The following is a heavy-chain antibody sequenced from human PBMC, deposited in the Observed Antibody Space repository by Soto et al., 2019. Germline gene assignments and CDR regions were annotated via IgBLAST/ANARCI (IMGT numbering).Heavy chain of an antibody. V-gene: IGHV3-30-3*01. Sequence: XLSLRLSCAASGFTFSTFAMHWVRQAPGKGLDWVAVISYDGSNKYYADSVKGRFTISRDNSKNTLYLQMNSLRAEDTAVYYCARDPAGGSGYYYLFDYWGQGTLVTVSS. D-gene: IGHD3-22*01. CDR1: GFTFSTFA. CDR3: ARDPAGGSGYYYLFDY. J-gene: IGHJ4*02. CDR2: ISYDGSNK.